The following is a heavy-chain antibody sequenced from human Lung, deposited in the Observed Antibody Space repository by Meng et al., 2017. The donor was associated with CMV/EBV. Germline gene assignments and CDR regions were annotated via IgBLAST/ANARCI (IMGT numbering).Heavy chain of an antibody. CDR3: TTGLYSSSSRNWDYYYGMDV. D-gene: IGHD6-13*01. V-gene: IGHV3-15*01. J-gene: IGHJ6*02. CDR1: GFTFSNAW. Sequence: GESLKISCAASGFTFSNAWMSWVRQAPGKGLEWVGRIKSKTDGGTTDYAAPVKGRFTISRDDSKNTLYLQMNSLKTEDTAVYYCTTGLYSSSSRNWDYYYGMDVXGQGXTVTVSS. CDR2: IKSKTDGGTT.